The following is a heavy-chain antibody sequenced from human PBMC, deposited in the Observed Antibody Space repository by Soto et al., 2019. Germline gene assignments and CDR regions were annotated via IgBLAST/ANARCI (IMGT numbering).Heavy chain of an antibody. V-gene: IGHV4-38-2*01. CDR1: GYSTSSGYY. CDR3: ARVYCSTTSCYINGMDV. CDR2: ISHSGST. Sequence: PSETLSLTCAVSGYSTSSGYYWGWLRQPPGKGLEWIGTISHSGSTYYNPSLKSRVTISVDTSKNQLSLKLSSVTAADTAVYYCARVYCSTTSCYINGMDVWGQGTTVTVSS. J-gene: IGHJ6*02. D-gene: IGHD2-2*02.